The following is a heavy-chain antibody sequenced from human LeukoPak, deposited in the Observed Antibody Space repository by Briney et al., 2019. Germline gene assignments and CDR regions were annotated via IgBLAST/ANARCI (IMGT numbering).Heavy chain of an antibody. Sequence: PSGTLSLTCTVSGGSISSSSYYWGWIRQPPGKGLEWIGSIYYSGSTYYNPSLKSRVTISVDTSKNQFSLKLSSVTAADTAVYYCARQVGPGYGSGSYFYFDYWGQGTLVTVSS. CDR1: GGSISSSSYY. D-gene: IGHD3-10*01. J-gene: IGHJ4*02. CDR2: IYYSGST. CDR3: ARQVGPGYGSGSYFYFDY. V-gene: IGHV4-39*01.